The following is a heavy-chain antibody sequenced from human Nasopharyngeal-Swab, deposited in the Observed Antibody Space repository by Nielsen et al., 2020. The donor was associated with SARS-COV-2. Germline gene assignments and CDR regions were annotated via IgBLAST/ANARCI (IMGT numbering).Heavy chain of an antibody. Sequence: GESLKISCAASGFTFSSYAMHWVRQAPGKGLEWVAVISYDGSNKYYADSVKGRFTISRDNSKNTLYLQMNSLRAEDTAVYYCARVRRREPNWFDPWGQGTLVTVSS. V-gene: IGHV3-30-3*01. CDR1: GFTFSSYA. CDR2: ISYDGSNK. J-gene: IGHJ5*02. D-gene: IGHD1-26*01. CDR3: ARVRRREPNWFDP.